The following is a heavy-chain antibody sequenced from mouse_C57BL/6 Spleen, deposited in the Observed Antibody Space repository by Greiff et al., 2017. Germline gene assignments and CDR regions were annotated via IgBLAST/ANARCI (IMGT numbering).Heavy chain of an antibody. V-gene: IGHV5-17*01. CDR3: ASHYYGSSHYYYAMDY. D-gene: IGHD1-1*01. Sequence: EVKLMESGGGLVKPGGSLKLSCAASGFTFSDYGMHWVRQAPEKGLEWVAYISSGSSTIYYADTVKGRFPISRDNAKNTLFLQMTSLRSEDTAMYYCASHYYGSSHYYYAMDYWGQGTSVTVSS. J-gene: IGHJ4*01. CDR2: ISSGSSTI. CDR1: GFTFSDYG.